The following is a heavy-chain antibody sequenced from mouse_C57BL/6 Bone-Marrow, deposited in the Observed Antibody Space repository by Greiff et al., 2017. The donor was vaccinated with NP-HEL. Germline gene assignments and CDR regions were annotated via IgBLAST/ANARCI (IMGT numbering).Heavy chain of an antibody. V-gene: IGHV1-5*01. Sequence: EVQLQQSGTVLARPGASVKMSCKTSGYTFTSYWMHWVKQRPGQGLEWIGAIYPGNSDTSYKQTFKSQANLTAVTSARTAYREHSSLTNEDSAVYYGTYCNYYYAMDYWGQGTSVTVSS. CDR2: IYPGNSDT. CDR1: GYTFTSYW. CDR3: TYCNYYYAMDY. D-gene: IGHD2-1*01. J-gene: IGHJ4*01.